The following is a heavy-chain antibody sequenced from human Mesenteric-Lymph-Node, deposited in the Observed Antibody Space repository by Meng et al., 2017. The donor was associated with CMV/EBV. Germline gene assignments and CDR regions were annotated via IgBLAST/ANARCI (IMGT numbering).Heavy chain of an antibody. J-gene: IGHJ5*02. CDR3: AKDPRRYDFWSGSYDNWFDP. CDR1: GFTFSTSA. CDR2: VNSKDGGT. V-gene: IGHV3-23*01. Sequence: GGSLRLSCVASGFTFSTSAMSWVRQAPGKGLEWVSSVNSKDGGTYYGDSVKGRFTISRDNSKNTVYLQMNSLRADDTAVYYCAKDPRRYDFWSGSYDNWFDPWGQGTQVTVSS. D-gene: IGHD3-3*01.